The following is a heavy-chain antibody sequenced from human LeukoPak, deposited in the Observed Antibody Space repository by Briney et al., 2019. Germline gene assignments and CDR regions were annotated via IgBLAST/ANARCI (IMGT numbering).Heavy chain of an antibody. J-gene: IGHJ4*02. CDR2: IYYSGST. V-gene: IGHV4-39*07. CDR1: GGSISSSSYY. Sequence: SETLSLTCTVSGGSISSSSYYWGWIRQPPGKGLEWIGSIYYSGSTYYNPSLKSRVTISVDTSKNQFSLKLSSVTAADTAVYYCARVRLITTVRGVDPFDYWGQGTLVTVSS. D-gene: IGHD3-10*01. CDR3: ARVRLITTVRGVDPFDY.